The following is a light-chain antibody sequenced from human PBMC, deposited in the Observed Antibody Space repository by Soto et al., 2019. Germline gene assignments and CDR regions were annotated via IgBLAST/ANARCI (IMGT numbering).Light chain of an antibody. Sequence: EIVLTQSPGTLSMSPGERVTVSCRASERVDSSYLAWYQQKPGQAPRLVIYGVSNRATGIPDRFSGSGSGTDFSLTISRLEPEDFAVYYCQQYGSSPYTFGQGTKLEI. CDR3: QQYGSSPYT. CDR2: GVS. J-gene: IGKJ2*01. V-gene: IGKV3-20*01. CDR1: ERVDSSY.